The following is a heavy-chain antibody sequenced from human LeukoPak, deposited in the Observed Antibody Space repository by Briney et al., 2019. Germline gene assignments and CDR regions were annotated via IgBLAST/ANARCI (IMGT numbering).Heavy chain of an antibody. CDR3: AKDGACYNGGSCPHY. CDR2: ISGSGGST. CDR1: GFTFNNYA. J-gene: IGHJ4*02. D-gene: IGHD2-15*01. Sequence: GGSLRLSCAASGFTFNNYAMSWVRQAPGKGLEWVSAISGSGGSTYYADSVKGRFTTSRDNSKNTLYLQMNSLRAEDTAVYYCAKDGACYNGGSCPHYWGQGTLVTVSS. V-gene: IGHV3-23*01.